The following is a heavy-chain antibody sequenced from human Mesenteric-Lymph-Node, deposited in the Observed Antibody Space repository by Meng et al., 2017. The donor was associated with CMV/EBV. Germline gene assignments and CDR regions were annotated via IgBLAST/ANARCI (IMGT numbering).Heavy chain of an antibody. Sequence: GGSLRLSCAASGFTVSGNCMNWVRQAPGKGLEWVSVLYSGGTTNYADSVKGRFTISRDNSKNTMYLQMNSLRAEDTAVYYCARVSGYYDFWSGYHYYGMDVWGQGTTVTVSS. V-gene: IGHV3-66*01. CDR3: ARVSGYYDFWSGYHYYGMDV. D-gene: IGHD3-3*01. J-gene: IGHJ6*02. CDR2: LYSGGTT. CDR1: GFTVSGNC.